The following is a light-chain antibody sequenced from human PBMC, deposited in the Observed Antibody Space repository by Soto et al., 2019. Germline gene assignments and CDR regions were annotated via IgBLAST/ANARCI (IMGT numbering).Light chain of an antibody. J-gene: IGLJ1*01. V-gene: IGLV2-14*03. Sequence: QSVLTQPASVSGSPGQSITISCTGTSSDIGHYDYVSWYQQHPGKAPKLMIYHVTYRPSGVSNRDPGSKSGNSASLTISGLQADDDADYYCCSLTTSHTYVFGSGTKVSGL. CDR3: CSLTTSHTYV. CDR1: SSDIGHYDY. CDR2: HVT.